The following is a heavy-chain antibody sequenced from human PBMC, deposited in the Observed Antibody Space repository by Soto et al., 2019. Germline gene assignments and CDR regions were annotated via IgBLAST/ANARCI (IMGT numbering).Heavy chain of an antibody. CDR1: GYSFTSYW. V-gene: IGHV5-51*01. CDR3: AVVAAAGSPYWSFDY. J-gene: IGHJ4*02. D-gene: IGHD6-13*01. Sequence: GESLKISCKGSGYSFTSYWIGWVRQMSGKGLEWMGIIYPGDSDTRYSPSFQGQVTISADKSISTAYLQWSSLKASDTAMYYCAVVAAAGSPYWSFDYWGQGTLVTVSS. CDR2: IYPGDSDT.